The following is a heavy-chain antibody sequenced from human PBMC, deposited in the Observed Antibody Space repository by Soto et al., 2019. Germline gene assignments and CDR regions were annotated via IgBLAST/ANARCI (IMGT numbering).Heavy chain of an antibody. CDR1: GDTFSNYT. J-gene: IGHJ6*03. CDR2: IIPILGIA. D-gene: IGHD2-8*01. Sequence: ASVKVSCKASGDTFSNYTITWVRQAPGQGLEWKGRIIPILGIANYAQKFQGRVTITADKSTSTAYMEMSSLRSEDTTVYYCARVATYDGYYYYMDVWGKGTTVTVSS. V-gene: IGHV1-69*02. CDR3: ARVATYDGYYYYMDV.